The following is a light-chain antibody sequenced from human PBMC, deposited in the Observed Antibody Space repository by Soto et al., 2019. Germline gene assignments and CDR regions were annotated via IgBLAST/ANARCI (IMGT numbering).Light chain of an antibody. CDR2: AAS. CDR1: QDISSY. J-gene: IGKJ5*01. V-gene: IGKV1-12*01. Sequence: IQVTQSPSSLSASVGDRVTITCRASQDISSYLAWYQQKPGKAPTLLIYAASTLQSGVPSRFSGSGSGTDFTLTISSLQPEDFATYYCQQANSFPITFGQGTRREIK. CDR3: QQANSFPIT.